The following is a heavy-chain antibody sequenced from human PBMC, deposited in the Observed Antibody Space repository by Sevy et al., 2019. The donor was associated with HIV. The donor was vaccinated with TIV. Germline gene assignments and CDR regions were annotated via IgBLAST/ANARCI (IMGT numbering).Heavy chain of an antibody. D-gene: IGHD2-2*01. J-gene: IGHJ6*02. Sequence: GGSLRLSCAASGFTFSSYAMSWVRQAPGKGLEWVSAIDGKGRSTHYADSVKGRFTISRDNSKNTLYLQMNSLRAEDTAVYYCAKTVNSGGGIVPAANYYYYGMDVWGLGTTVTVSS. CDR2: IDGKGRST. CDR3: AKTVNSGGGIVPAANYYYYGMDV. V-gene: IGHV3-23*01. CDR1: GFTFSSYA.